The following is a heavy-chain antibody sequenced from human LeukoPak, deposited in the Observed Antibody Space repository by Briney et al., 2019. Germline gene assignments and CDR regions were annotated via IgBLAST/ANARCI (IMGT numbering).Heavy chain of an antibody. D-gene: IGHD3/OR15-3a*01. CDR2: ISSSGSTI. Sequence: PGGSLRLSCAASGFTFSDYYMSWIRQAPGKGLEWVSYISSSGSTIYYADSVKGRFTISRDKAKNSLYLQMNSLRAEDTAVYYCARDLAWQTDAFDIWGQGTMVTVSS. J-gene: IGHJ3*02. CDR1: GFTFSDYY. CDR3: ARDLAWQTDAFDI. V-gene: IGHV3-11*01.